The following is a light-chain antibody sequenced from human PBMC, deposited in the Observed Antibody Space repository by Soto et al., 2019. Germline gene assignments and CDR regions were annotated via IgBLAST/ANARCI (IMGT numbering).Light chain of an antibody. CDR2: GAS. V-gene: IGKV3-15*01. CDR3: QQYNNWPRIT. J-gene: IGKJ5*01. CDR1: QSVSSD. Sequence: EIVMTQSPATLSVSPGERATLSCRASQSVSSDLAWYHQKPGQAPRLLIYGASTRATGIPARFSGSGSGTEFTLTISSLQSEDFAVYYCQQYNNWPRITFGQGTRLE.